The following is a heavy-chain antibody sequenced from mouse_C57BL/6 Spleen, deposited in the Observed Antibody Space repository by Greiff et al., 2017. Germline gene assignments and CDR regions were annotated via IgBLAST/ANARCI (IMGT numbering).Heavy chain of an antibody. J-gene: IGHJ2*01. CDR1: GYTFTSYG. Sequence: VKVVESGAELARPGASVKLSCKASGYTFTSYGISWEKQRTGQGLEWIGEIYPRSGNTYYNEKFKGKATLTADKSSSTAYMELRSLTSEASAVYFCAREGDGNSDYWGQGTTLTVSS. D-gene: IGHD2-1*01. CDR3: AREGDGNSDY. V-gene: IGHV1-81*01. CDR2: IYPRSGNT.